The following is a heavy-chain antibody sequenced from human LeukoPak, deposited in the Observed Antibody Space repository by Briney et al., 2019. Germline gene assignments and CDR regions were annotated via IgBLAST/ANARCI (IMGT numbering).Heavy chain of an antibody. CDR3: AKDLRNWVTGDFDY. Sequence: GGSLRLSCAASGFTFSIYSMNWVRQAPGKGLEWVSYSSNSRSTKYYADSVKGRFTISRDNSKNTLYLQMNSLRAEDTAVYYCAKDLRNWVTGDFDYWGQGTLVTVSS. CDR1: GFTFSIYS. V-gene: IGHV3-48*01. CDR2: SSNSRSTK. J-gene: IGHJ4*02. D-gene: IGHD7-27*01.